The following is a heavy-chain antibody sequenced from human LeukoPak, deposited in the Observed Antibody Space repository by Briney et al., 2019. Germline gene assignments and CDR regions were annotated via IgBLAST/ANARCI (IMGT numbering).Heavy chain of an antibody. V-gene: IGHV1-18*01. J-gene: IGHJ4*02. CDR2: ISAYNGNT. CDR1: GYTFTSYG. Sequence: GASVKVSCKASGYTFTSYGISWVRQAPGQGLEWMGWISAYNGNTNYAQKLQGRVTMTTDTSTSTAYMELRSLRSDDTAVYYCARAYYYDSSGYPQNYWGQGTLVTVSS. D-gene: IGHD3-22*01. CDR3: ARAYYYDSSGYPQNY.